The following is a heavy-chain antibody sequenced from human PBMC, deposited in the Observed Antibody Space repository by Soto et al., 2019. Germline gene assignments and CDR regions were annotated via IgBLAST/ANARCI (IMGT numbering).Heavy chain of an antibody. Sequence: EVQLVESGGGLVQPGGSLRLSCAASGFTVSTYYMNWVRQAPGEGLEWVSVVYSGGTTYYADSVRGRFTISRDNSKSTLFLQMNSLRAEDTAVYYCARGRSASSDVDSWGPGTLVTVSS. J-gene: IGHJ4*02. CDR3: ARGRSASSDVDS. CDR1: GFTVSTYY. D-gene: IGHD3-10*01. CDR2: VYSGGTT. V-gene: IGHV3-66*01.